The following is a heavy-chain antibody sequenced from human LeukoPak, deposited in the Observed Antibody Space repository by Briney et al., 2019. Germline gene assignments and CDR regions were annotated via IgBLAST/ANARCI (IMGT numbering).Heavy chain of an antibody. CDR2: IYYTGTT. CDR3: ARRGSKGYCSSTSCLDVPRGKKTGTFDY. D-gene: IGHD2-2*01. Sequence: ASETLSLTCTVSGGSISSSSYYWGWIRQPPGKGLEWIGSIYYTGTTYYNPSLKSRVTISVDTSKYQFSLKLSSVTAADTAVYYCARRGSKGYCSSTSCLDVPRGKKTGTFDYWGQGALVTVSS. V-gene: IGHV4-39*07. CDR1: GGSISSSSYY. J-gene: IGHJ4*02.